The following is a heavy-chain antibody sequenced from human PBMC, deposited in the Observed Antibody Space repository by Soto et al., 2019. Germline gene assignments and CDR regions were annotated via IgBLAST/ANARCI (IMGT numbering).Heavy chain of an antibody. J-gene: IGHJ5*02. D-gene: IGHD2-2*01. CDR3: ARDLLGYCSSTSCYNWFDP. CDR2: IWYDGSNK. CDR1: GFTFSSYG. Sequence: PGGSLRLSCAASGFTFSSYGMHWGRQAPGKGLEWVAVIWYDGSNKYYVDSVKGRFTISRDNSKNTLYLQMNSLRAEDTAVYYCARDLLGYCSSTSCYNWFDPWGQGTLVTVSS. V-gene: IGHV3-33*01.